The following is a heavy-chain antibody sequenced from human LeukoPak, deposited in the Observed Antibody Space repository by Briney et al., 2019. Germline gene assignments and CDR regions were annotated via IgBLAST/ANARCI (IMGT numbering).Heavy chain of an antibody. D-gene: IGHD1-14*01. CDR3: ASPLFAKRAGMDAFDI. CDR2: INTNTGNP. Sequence: ASVKVSCKASGYTFTSYAMNWVRQAPGQGLEWMGWINTNTGNPTYAQGFTGRFVFSLDTSVSTAYLQISSLKAEDTAVYYCASPLFAKRAGMDAFDIWGQGTMVTVSS. J-gene: IGHJ3*02. CDR1: GYTFTSYA. V-gene: IGHV7-4-1*02.